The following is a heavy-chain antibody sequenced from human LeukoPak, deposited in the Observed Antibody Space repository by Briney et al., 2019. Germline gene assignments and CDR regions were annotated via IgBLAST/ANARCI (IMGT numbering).Heavy chain of an antibody. CDR2: IYYSGNS. D-gene: IGHD4-17*01. CDR1: GGSISSHY. J-gene: IGHJ5*02. CDR3: ASHTKYGDYVRWFDP. V-gene: IGHV4-59*04. Sequence: SETLSLTCTVSGGSISSHYWSWIRQPPGKGLEWIGSIYYSGNSYYNPSLKRRVSILVDTSKNQFSLRLSSVTAADTAVYYCASHTKYGDYVRWFDPWGQGTLVTVSS.